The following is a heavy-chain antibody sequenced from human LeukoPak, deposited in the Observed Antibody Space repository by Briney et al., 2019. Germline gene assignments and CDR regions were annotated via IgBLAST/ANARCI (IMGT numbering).Heavy chain of an antibody. D-gene: IGHD2-15*01. CDR2: IDWDDDK. V-gene: IGHV2-70*01. CDR3: ARTRGFCSGGSCYSYWFDP. J-gene: IGHJ5*02. CDR1: GFSLSTSGMC. Sequence: SGPALVKPTQTLTLTCTFSGFSLSTSGMCVSWIRQPPGKALEWLALIDWDDDKYYSTSLKTRLTISKDTSQNQVVLTMTNMDPVDTATYYCARTRGFCSGGSCYSYWFDPWGQGTLVTVSS.